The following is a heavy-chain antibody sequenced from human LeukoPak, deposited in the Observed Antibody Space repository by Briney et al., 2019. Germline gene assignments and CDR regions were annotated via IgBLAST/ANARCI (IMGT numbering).Heavy chain of an antibody. CDR1: GFTFDDYG. CDR2: INWNGGST. Sequence: GGSLRLSCAASGFTFDDYGMSWVRQAPGKGLEWVSGINWNGGSTGYADSVKGRFTISRDNSKNTLYLQMNSLRPEDTAVYYCAKDERGPTVTRPPEYFKHWGQGTLVTVSS. CDR3: AKDERGPTVTRPPEYFKH. D-gene: IGHD4-11*01. V-gene: IGHV3-20*04. J-gene: IGHJ1*01.